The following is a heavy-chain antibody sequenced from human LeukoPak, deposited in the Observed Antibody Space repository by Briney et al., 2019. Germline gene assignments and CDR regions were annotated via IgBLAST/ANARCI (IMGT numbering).Heavy chain of an antibody. CDR1: GFTFSNYW. J-gene: IGHJ3*01. Sequence: GGSLRLSCAASGFTFSNYWMHWVRQAPGKGLVWVSRINRDGSSPDYLDSVKGRFTISRDNARNTLYLQMNSLRAEDTAVYYCARVPYVFDLWGQGTMVTVSS. CDR3: ARVPYVFDL. V-gene: IGHV3-74*01. CDR2: INRDGSSP.